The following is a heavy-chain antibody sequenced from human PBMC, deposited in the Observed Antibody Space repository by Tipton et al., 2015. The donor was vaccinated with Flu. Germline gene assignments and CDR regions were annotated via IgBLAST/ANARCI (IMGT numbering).Heavy chain of an antibody. CDR1: GGSISSSY. CDR3: ARDLRGYSGYTGGDACDR. V-gene: IGHV4-4*07. J-gene: IGHJ3*02. D-gene: IGHD5-12*01. CDR2: ISTSGST. Sequence: TLSLTCTVSGGSISSSYWSWIRQPAGKGLGWIGRISTSGSTNYNASLESRVTMSRDTSKNHFSLRLSSATAADTALYYCARDLRGYSGYTGGDACDRRGQGIMVSVPP.